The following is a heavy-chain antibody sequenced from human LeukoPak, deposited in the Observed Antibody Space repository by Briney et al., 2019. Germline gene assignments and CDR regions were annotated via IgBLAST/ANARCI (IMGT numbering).Heavy chain of an antibody. Sequence: PSETLSLTCTASGGSISSGDYYWSWIRQPPGKGLEWIGYIYYSGSTYYNPSLKSRVTISVDTSKNQFSLKLSSVTAADTAVYYCASSPNYDFWSGRFDYWGQGTLVTVSS. CDR2: IYYSGST. CDR3: ASSPNYDFWSGRFDY. CDR1: GGSISSGDYY. V-gene: IGHV4-30-4*01. D-gene: IGHD3-3*01. J-gene: IGHJ4*02.